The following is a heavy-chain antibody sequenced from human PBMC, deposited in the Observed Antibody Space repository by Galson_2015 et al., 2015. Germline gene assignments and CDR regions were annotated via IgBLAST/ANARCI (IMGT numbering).Heavy chain of an antibody. Sequence: LSLTCTVSGGSISSGDSYWSWLRQPPGKGLEWIGYIYYSGSTYYNPSLKSRVTISVDTSKNQFSLKLSSVIAADTAVYYCARRPSSLPPLRGGRYFDLWGRGTLVTVSS. V-gene: IGHV4-30-4*01. CDR1: GGSISSGDSY. CDR2: IYYSGST. D-gene: IGHD1-14*01. CDR3: ARRPSSLPPLRGGRYFDL. J-gene: IGHJ2*01.